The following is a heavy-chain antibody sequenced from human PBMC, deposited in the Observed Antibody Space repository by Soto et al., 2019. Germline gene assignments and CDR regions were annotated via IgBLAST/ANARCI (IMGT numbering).Heavy chain of an antibody. CDR2: IYYSGST. CDR3: ARERVDTAMVTFNWFDP. Sequence: SETLSLTCTVSGSSISSGGYYWSWIRQHPGKGLEWIGYIYYSGSTYYNPSLKSRVTISVDTSKNQFSLKLSSVTAADTAVYHCARERVDTAMVTFNWFDPWGQGTLVTVSS. CDR1: GSSISSGGYY. V-gene: IGHV4-31*03. D-gene: IGHD5-18*01. J-gene: IGHJ5*02.